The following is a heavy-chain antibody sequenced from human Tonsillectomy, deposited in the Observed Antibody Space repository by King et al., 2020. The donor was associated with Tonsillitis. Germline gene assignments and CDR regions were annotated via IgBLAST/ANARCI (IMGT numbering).Heavy chain of an antibody. CDR3: AGGSGTFDP. CDR2: INYSGST. V-gene: IGHV4-34*01. Sequence: RQPPGKGLEWSGEINYSGSTNYNPSLKSRVTISEDTSKKQLSLNLYSVTAADTAVYYCAGGSGTFDPWGKGTLVTVSS. D-gene: IGHD1-1*01. J-gene: IGHJ5*02.